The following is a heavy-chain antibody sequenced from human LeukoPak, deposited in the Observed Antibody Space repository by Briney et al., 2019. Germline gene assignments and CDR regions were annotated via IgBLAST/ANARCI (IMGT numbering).Heavy chain of an antibody. CDR1: GFHFSSYN. V-gene: IGHV3-21*05. CDR2: ISRSSSDK. CDR3: ARVWTT. J-gene: IGHJ5*02. D-gene: IGHD3/OR15-3a*01. Sequence: GGSLRLSCAASGFHFSSYNMNWVRQAPGRGLEWLSYISRSSSDKYYADSVKGRFTISRDNAKNSLYLQMNSLRAEDTAVYYCARVWTTSGQGTLVTVSS.